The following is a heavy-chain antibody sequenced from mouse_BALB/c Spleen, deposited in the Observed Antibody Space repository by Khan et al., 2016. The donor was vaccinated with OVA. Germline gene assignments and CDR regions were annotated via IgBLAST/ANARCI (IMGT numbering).Heavy chain of an antibody. V-gene: IGHV5-9-3*01. J-gene: IGHJ2*01. Sequence: EVQLVESGGGLVKPGGSLQLSCAASGFTFNSYAMSWVRQTPEKRLEWVATISSGGSYTYYPDSVKGRFTISRDNAKNTLYLQMSSLRSEDTAMYYCARTPGYYGSNYFDYWGKGTTLTVSS. CDR2: ISSGGSYT. D-gene: IGHD1-1*01. CDR3: ARTPGYYGSNYFDY. CDR1: GFTFNSYA.